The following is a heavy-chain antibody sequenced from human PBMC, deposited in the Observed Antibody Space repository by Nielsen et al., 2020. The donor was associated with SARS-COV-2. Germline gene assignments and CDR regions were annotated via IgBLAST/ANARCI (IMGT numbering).Heavy chain of an antibody. Sequence: GESLKISCAASGFNSNSFGFHWVRQAPGKGLEWVAVIWFDGSKRYYGDAVKGLFTISRDNSKNTVNLQMNSLRAEDTAVYYCVQTGTIDYWGQGTLVTVSS. D-gene: IGHD1-1*01. CDR2: IWFDGSKR. CDR1: GFNSNSFG. V-gene: IGHV3-33*01. J-gene: IGHJ4*02. CDR3: VQTGTIDY.